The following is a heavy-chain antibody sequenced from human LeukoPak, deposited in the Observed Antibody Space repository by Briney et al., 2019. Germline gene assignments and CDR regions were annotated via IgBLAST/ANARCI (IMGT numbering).Heavy chain of an antibody. D-gene: IGHD1-26*01. CDR2: IYTSGST. V-gene: IGHV4-4*07. CDR3: ARVESGSYSYYFDY. J-gene: IGHJ4*02. CDR1: GGSMSSYY. Sequence: SETLSLTCTVAGGSMSSYYWNWIRQPAGKGLEWIGRIYTSGSTNYNPSLKSRVTMSVDTSKNQFSLKLISVTAADTAVYYCARVESGSYSYYFDYWGQGTLVTVSS.